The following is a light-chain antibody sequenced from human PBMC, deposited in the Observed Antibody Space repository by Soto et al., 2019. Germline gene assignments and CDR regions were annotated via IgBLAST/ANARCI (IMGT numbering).Light chain of an antibody. CDR1: SSNIGAGYD. CDR3: QSYDSSVSGYV. J-gene: IGLJ1*01. CDR2: GNG. V-gene: IGLV1-40*01. Sequence: QSVLTQPPSVSGAPGQRVTISCTGRSSNIGAGYDVHWYQQLPGTAPKLRIHGNGNRPSGVPDRFSVSESGTSASLAISGLQAEDEAHNYCQSYDSSVSGYVFGTGTKVTVL.